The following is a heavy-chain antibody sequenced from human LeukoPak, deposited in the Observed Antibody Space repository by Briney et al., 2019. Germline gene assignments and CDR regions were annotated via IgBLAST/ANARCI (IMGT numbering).Heavy chain of an antibody. CDR1: GFTFDDYG. D-gene: IGHD3-22*01. Sequence: GGSLRLSCAASGFTFDDYGMSWVRQPPGKGLEWVSGINWNGGSTGYADSVKSRFTISRDNAKNSLYLQMNSLRAEDTALYYCARGEDSPCDYGGEGTLVTVSS. J-gene: IGHJ4*02. CDR2: INWNGGST. CDR3: ARGEDSPCDY. V-gene: IGHV3-20*04.